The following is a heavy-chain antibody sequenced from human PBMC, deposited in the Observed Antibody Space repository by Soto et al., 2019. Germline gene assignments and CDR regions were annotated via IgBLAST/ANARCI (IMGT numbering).Heavy chain of an antibody. Sequence: QVQLVQSGAEVKKPGASVKGSCKASGYTFTSYAMHWVRQAPGQRLEWMGWINADNGNTKHSQKFQGRVTITRDTSASTAYMELSSLRSEDTAVYYCARDYDILTGRLDYWGQGTLVTVSS. J-gene: IGHJ4*02. V-gene: IGHV1-3*01. CDR1: GYTFTSYA. CDR3: ARDYDILTGRLDY. CDR2: INADNGNT. D-gene: IGHD3-9*01.